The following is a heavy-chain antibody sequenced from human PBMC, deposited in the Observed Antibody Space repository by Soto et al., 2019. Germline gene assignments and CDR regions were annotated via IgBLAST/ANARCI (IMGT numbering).Heavy chain of an antibody. D-gene: IGHD6-13*01. CDR2: IYYSGST. Sequence: SETLSLTCTVSGGSISSGGYYWSWIRQHPGKGLEWIGYIYYSGSTYYNPSLKSRVTISVDTSKNQFSLKLSSVTAADTAVYYCARAYRIAAGRVFWFDPWGQGTLVTVSS. J-gene: IGHJ5*02. CDR3: ARAYRIAAGRVFWFDP. V-gene: IGHV4-31*03. CDR1: GGSISSGGYY.